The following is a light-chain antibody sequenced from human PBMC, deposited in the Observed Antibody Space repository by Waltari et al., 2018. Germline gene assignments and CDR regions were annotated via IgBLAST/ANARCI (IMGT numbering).Light chain of an antibody. CDR1: QSIGNW. CDR2: KAS. CDR3: QQYNTYWYT. Sequence: DIQMTQSPSTLSASVGDRVTITCRTSQSIGNWLAWYQQKPGKAPKLLIYKASTLESGVPSRFSGSGSGTDFTLTISSLQPDDFATYYCQQYNTYWYTFGQGTKLEIK. V-gene: IGKV1-5*03. J-gene: IGKJ2*01.